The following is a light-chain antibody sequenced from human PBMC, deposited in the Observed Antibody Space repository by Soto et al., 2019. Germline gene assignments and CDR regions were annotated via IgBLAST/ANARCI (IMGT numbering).Light chain of an antibody. J-gene: IGKJ1*01. Sequence: DIPMTPSPSTLAASLGDSVTVTCRASQSVSTWLAWYQQKPGKAPKLLISDASSFESGVPSRFRGSGSGTEFTLTISSLQPDDFETYYCQQFNTYPWTFGQGTKVDIK. CDR1: QSVSTW. CDR2: DAS. CDR3: QQFNTYPWT. V-gene: IGKV1-5*01.